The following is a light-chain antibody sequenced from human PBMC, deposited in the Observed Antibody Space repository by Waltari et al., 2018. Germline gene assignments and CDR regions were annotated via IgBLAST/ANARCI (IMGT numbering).Light chain of an antibody. CDR2: EVS. Sequence: QSALTQPASVSAPPGQSITISCTGTTSDVGRYTYVSWHQQHPGKAPKLIIFEVSYRPSGVSNRFSGSKSGNTASLTISGLQPDDEADYYCSSYTSTTDLVFGGGTKVTVL. CDR3: SSYTSTTDLV. J-gene: IGLJ3*02. V-gene: IGLV2-14*01. CDR1: TSDVGRYTY.